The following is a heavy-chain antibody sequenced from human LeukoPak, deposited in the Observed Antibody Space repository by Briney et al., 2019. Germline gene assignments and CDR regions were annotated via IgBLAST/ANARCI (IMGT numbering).Heavy chain of an antibody. V-gene: IGHV4-38-2*02. CDR1: GYSISSGYY. CDR2: IYHSGST. CDR3: ARVDYYNTSGLNAFDT. J-gene: IGHJ3*02. D-gene: IGHD3-22*01. Sequence: SETLSLTCTVSGYSISSGYYWGWIRQPPGKGLEWIGSIYHSGSTYYNPSLKSRVTISVDTSKNQFSLKLGSVTAADTAVYYCARVDYYNTSGLNAFDTWGQGTMVTVSS.